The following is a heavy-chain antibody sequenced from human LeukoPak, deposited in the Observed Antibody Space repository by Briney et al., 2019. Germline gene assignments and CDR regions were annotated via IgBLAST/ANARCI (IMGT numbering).Heavy chain of an antibody. CDR1: GYSFTSYW. V-gene: IGHV5-51*01. CDR2: IYPTDSDT. J-gene: IGHJ6*02. Sequence: GESLKISCKGSGYSFTSYWIGWVRQMPGKGLEWMGIIYPTDSDTRYSPSFQGQVTISADKSVSTAYLQWSSLKASDTAMYFCARLSGDIGEGPPRYCSGGSCYEYYYYGMDVWGQGTTVTVSS. D-gene: IGHD2-15*01. CDR3: ARLSGDIGEGPPRYCSGGSCYEYYYYGMDV.